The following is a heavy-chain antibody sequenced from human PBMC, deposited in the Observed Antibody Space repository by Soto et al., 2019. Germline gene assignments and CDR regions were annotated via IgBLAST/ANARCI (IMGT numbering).Heavy chain of an antibody. V-gene: IGHV4-4*02. D-gene: IGHD3-10*01. Sequence: GTLSLTCAVSGGSISSSNWWSWVRQPPGKGLEWIGEIYHSGSTNYNPSLKSRVTISVDKSKNQFSLKLSSVTAADTAVYYCARGKGYYYGSGSGVYGMDVWGQGTTVTVSS. J-gene: IGHJ6*02. CDR2: IYHSGST. CDR1: GGSISSSNW. CDR3: ARGKGYYYGSGSGVYGMDV.